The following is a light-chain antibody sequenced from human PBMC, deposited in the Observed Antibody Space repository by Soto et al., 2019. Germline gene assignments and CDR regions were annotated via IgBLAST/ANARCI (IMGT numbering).Light chain of an antibody. Sequence: DIQMTQSPSTLSASVGDRVSINCRASQSISARLAWYQQRPGKAPRLLIYKASTLEIGVPSRFSVSGSGTEFTLTISSLQPDDVAIYYFQQYNDFSWTLGQGTQVDLK. CDR2: KAS. V-gene: IGKV1-5*03. CDR1: QSISAR. J-gene: IGKJ1*01. CDR3: QQYNDFSWT.